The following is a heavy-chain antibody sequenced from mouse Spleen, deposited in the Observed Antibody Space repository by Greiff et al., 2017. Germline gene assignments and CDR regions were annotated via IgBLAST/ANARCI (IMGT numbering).Heavy chain of an antibody. Sequence: VQLQQSGPELVKPGASVKISCKASGYSFTGYYMNWVKQSPEKSLEWIGEINPSTGGTTYNQKFKAKATLTVDKSSSTAYMQLKSLTSEDSAVYYCARGKVRDYYYAMDYWGQGTSVTVSS. V-gene: IGHV1-42*01. CDR1: GYSFTGYY. D-gene: IGHD2-14*01. CDR3: ARGKVRDYYYAMDY. CDR2: INPSTGGT. J-gene: IGHJ4*01.